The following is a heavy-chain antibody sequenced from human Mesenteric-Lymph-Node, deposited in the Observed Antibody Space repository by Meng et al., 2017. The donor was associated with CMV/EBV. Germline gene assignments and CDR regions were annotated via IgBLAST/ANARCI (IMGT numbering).Heavy chain of an antibody. D-gene: IGHD3-3*01. Sequence: ASVKVSCKSSGYTFTSFYMHWVRQAPGQGLEWMGIINPSGGSASYAQKFQGRVTMTRDTSTSTVSLDLSSLRSEDTAVYYCARDHRGDFWSGENEDYGMDVWGQGTTVTVSS. CDR1: GYTFTSFY. V-gene: IGHV1-46*01. CDR3: ARDHRGDFWSGENEDYGMDV. CDR2: INPSGGSA. J-gene: IGHJ6*02.